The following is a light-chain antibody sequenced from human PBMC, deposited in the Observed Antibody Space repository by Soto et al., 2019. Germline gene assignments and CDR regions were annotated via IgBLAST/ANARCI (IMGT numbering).Light chain of an antibody. Sequence: EIVLTQSPDTLYLSPGEIATLSCRASQSVSSNYLAWYQQKPGQAPRPLIYGASSRAPGIPDRFSGSGSGTDFTLTISRLEPEDFAVYDCQQYGSSPWTFGQGNKGEIK. CDR2: GAS. CDR1: QSVSSNY. V-gene: IGKV3-20*01. J-gene: IGKJ1*01. CDR3: QQYGSSPWT.